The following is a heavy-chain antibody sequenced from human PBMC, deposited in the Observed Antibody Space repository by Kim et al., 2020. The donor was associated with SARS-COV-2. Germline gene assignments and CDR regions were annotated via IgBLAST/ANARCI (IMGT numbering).Heavy chain of an antibody. Sequence: GGSLRLSCAASGFTFSDYYMSWIRQAPGKGLEWVSYISSSGSTIYYADSVKGRFTISRDNAKNSLYLQMNSLRAEDTAVYYCATQYYYDTGPYYYYGMDVWGQGTTVTVSS. D-gene: IGHD3-22*01. CDR3: ATQYYYDTGPYYYYGMDV. J-gene: IGHJ6*02. CDR2: ISSSGSTI. V-gene: IGHV3-11*01. CDR1: GFTFSDYY.